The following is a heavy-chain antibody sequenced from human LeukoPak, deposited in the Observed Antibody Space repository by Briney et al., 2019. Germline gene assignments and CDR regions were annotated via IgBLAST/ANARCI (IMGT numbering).Heavy chain of an antibody. D-gene: IGHD6-19*01. CDR1: GFTFSRYW. CDR3: VRSSGWLMDY. CDR2: IKQGGNEK. Sequence: GSLRLSCAASGFTFSRYWMNWVRQVPGKGLEWVANIKQGGNEKNYVDSVKGRFTISRDDAKNSLYLQMNSLRAEDTAVYYCVRSSGWLMDYWGQGTPVTVSS. V-gene: IGHV3-7*01. J-gene: IGHJ4*02.